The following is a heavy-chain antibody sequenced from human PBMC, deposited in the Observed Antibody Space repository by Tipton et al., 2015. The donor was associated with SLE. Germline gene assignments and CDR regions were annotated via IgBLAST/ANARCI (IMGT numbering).Heavy chain of an antibody. D-gene: IGHD6-13*01. CDR3: ARGQLAHDAFDI. CDR1: GYSISSGNY. Sequence: LRLSCAVSGYSISSGNYWGWIRQPPGKGLEWIGSIYHSGSTYYNPSLKSRVTISVDTSKNQFSLKLSSVTAADTAIYYCARGQLAHDAFDIWGQGTVVTVSS. J-gene: IGHJ3*02. V-gene: IGHV4-38-2*01. CDR2: IYHSGST.